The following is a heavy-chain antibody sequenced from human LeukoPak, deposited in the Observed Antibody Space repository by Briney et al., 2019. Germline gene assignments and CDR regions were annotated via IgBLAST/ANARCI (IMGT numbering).Heavy chain of an antibody. D-gene: IGHD4-11*01. CDR3: ARDRGYSNFDY. CDR1: GSAFSNYW. J-gene: IGHJ4*02. CDR2: MNEDGSEK. V-gene: IGHV3-7*01. Sequence: GGSLRLSCAASGSAFSNYWMSWVRQAPGKGLEWVANMNEDGSEKNYVDSVKGRFTISRDNAQDSLYLQMNSLRAEDTAVYYCARDRGYSNFDYWGQGTLLTVSS.